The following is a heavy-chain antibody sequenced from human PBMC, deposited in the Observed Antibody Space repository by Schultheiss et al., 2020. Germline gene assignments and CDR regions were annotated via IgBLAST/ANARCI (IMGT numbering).Heavy chain of an antibody. CDR2: IYYTGST. CDR1: GGSISSGDFY. V-gene: IGHV4-61*08. CDR3: ASGEAGYDFWSGYYTPHVNYGMDV. J-gene: IGHJ6*02. D-gene: IGHD3-3*01. Sequence: SATLSLTCTVSGGSISSGDFYWSWIRQPPGKGLEWIGYIYYTGSTNYNPSLKSRVTISVDTSKNQFSLKLSSVTAADTAVYYCASGEAGYDFWSGYYTPHVNYGMDVWGQGTTVTVSS.